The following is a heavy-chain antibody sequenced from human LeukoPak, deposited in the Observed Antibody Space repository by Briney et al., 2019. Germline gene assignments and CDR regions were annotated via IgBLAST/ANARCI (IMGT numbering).Heavy chain of an antibody. CDR1: GITFSSYA. CDR2: ISGSGDNT. CDR3: AKGSYYDSSGSFYFDY. J-gene: IGHJ4*02. V-gene: IGHV3-23*01. D-gene: IGHD3-22*01. Sequence: GSLRSSCAAAGITFSSYAMSGVRPAPGKGLEGVSVISGSGDNTYYADSVKGRFTISRDNSKNTLYVQVNSLGTEDTAAYYCAKGSYYDSSGSFYFDYWGQGALVTVSS.